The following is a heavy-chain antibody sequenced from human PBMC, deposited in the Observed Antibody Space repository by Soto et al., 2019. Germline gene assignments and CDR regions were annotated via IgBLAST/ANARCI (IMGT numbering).Heavy chain of an antibody. V-gene: IGHV4-59*01. J-gene: IGHJ5*02. CDR3: ARIPSP. Sequence: SETLSLTCTVSDDSITSYYWTWIRQPPGKGLEWIGYIYYSGSTKYNPSLKSRVTISVDTSKNQFSLKMSSVTAADTAVYYCARIPSPWGQGTLVTVSS. D-gene: IGHD2-21*01. CDR1: DDSITSYY. CDR2: IYYSGST.